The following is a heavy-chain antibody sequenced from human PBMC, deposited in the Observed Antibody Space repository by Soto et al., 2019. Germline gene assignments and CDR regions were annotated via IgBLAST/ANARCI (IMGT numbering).Heavy chain of an antibody. CDR2: IIPIFGSA. CDR3: ATGEPYYYESNDSPLWNYFDW. V-gene: IGHV1-69*01. CDR1: GDTFINYA. J-gene: IGHJ4*02. D-gene: IGHD3-22*01. Sequence: QVQLVQSGAEVKKPGSSVKVSCKASGDTFINYAFNWVRQAPGQGLEWMGGIIPIFGSAYYGQKFQGRLTIIADESTSTAYMELSSLRSEDTALYFCATGEPYYYESNDSPLWNYFDWWGQGTLVTVSS.